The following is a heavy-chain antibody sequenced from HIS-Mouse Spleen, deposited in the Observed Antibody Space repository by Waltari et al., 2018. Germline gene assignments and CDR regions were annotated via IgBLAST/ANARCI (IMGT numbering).Heavy chain of an antibody. Sequence: QVQLQQWGAGLLKPSETLSLTCAVYGGSFSGYYWSWIRQPPGKGLEWIGEINHSGSTNYNPSIKSRVTISVDTSKNKFSLKLSSVTAADTAVYYCARRGGWYFDYWGQGTLVTVSS. V-gene: IGHV4-34*01. D-gene: IGHD3-10*01. CDR2: INHSGST. CDR1: GGSFSGYY. J-gene: IGHJ4*02. CDR3: ARRGGWYFDY.